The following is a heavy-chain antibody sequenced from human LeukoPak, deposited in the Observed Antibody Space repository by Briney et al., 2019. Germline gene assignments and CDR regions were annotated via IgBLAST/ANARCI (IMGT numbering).Heavy chain of an antibody. Sequence: GGSLRLSCAASGFTFSSYSMNWVRQAPGKGLEWLSSISSSNFYIYYADSIKGRFTISRDDAKNSLYLQMNSLRAEDTALYYCAIVLDGYNLSPCDYWGQGTLVTVSS. V-gene: IGHV3-21*01. CDR3: AIVLDGYNLSPCDY. D-gene: IGHD5-24*01. CDR1: GFTFSSYS. CDR2: ISSSNFYI. J-gene: IGHJ4*02.